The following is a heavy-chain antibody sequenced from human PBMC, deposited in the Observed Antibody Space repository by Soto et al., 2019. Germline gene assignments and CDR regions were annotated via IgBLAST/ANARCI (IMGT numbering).Heavy chain of an antibody. Sequence: QVQLVQSGAEVKKPGASVKVSCKASGYTFTSYDINWVRQATGQGLEWMGWMNPNSGNTGYAQKYQGRPTMTRTTSTTTAYIALSSLRSEDTAVYYCAGEPSGWRDYWGQGTRVTVSS. J-gene: IGHJ4*02. CDR2: MNPNSGNT. V-gene: IGHV1-8*01. CDR1: GYTFTSYD. D-gene: IGHD6-19*01. CDR3: AGEPSGWRDY.